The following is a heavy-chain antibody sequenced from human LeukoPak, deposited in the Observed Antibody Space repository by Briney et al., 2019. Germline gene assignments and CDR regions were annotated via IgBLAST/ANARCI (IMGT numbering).Heavy chain of an antibody. J-gene: IGHJ4*02. CDR2: IKQDGSEK. CDR3: ASMYSSSWYGGVNFDY. CDR1: GFTFSSYW. Sequence: GGSLRLSCAASGFTFSSYWMGWVRQAPGKGLEWVANIKQDGSEKYYVDSVKGRFTISRDNAKNSLYLQMNSLRAEDTAVYYCASMYSSSWYGGVNFDYWGQGTLVTVSS. D-gene: IGHD6-13*01. V-gene: IGHV3-7*01.